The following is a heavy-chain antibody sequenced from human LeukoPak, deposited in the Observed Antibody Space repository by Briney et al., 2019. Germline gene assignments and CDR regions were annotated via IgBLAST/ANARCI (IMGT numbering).Heavy chain of an antibody. CDR1: GGSITSANW. J-gene: IGHJ6*03. CDR3: ARDANGSDLHYYHMDV. D-gene: IGHD6-25*01. Sequence: SGTLSLTCAVSGGSITSANWWSCVRQSPGKGLEWIGEIYHTGNTNYNPSINSRASISLDTSKNQFSLRLTFVTAADTAVYFCARDANGSDLHYYHMDVWGKGTTVTVSS. V-gene: IGHV4-4*02. CDR2: IYHTGNT.